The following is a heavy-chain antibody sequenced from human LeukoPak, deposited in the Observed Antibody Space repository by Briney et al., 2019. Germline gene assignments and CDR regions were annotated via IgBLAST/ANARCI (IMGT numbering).Heavy chain of an antibody. Sequence: SGGSLRLSCAASGFTFSSYAMSWVRQAPGKGLEWVSAIGGSGGSTYYADSVKGRFTISRDSSKNTLYLQMNSLRAEDTAVYYCAKRGAAVGTTIAPGDYWGQGSLVTVSS. V-gene: IGHV3-23*01. CDR3: AKRGAAVGTTIAPGDY. CDR1: GFTFSSYA. J-gene: IGHJ4*02. D-gene: IGHD1-26*01. CDR2: IGGSGGST.